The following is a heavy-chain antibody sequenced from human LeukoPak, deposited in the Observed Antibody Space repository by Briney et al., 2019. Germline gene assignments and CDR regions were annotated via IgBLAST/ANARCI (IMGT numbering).Heavy chain of an antibody. CDR2: MNPVSGNA. CDR1: GYTFSNFD. D-gene: IGHD2-2*01. J-gene: IGHJ4*02. V-gene: IGHV1-8*01. Sequence: ASVKVSCKASGYTFSNFDINWVRQAPGQGLEWMGWMNPVSGNAGSAQKFQGRVTLTRDMSISTAYMELSSLRSDDTAFYYCARAPMGTAALHWGQGTLVTVSS. CDR3: ARAPMGTAALH.